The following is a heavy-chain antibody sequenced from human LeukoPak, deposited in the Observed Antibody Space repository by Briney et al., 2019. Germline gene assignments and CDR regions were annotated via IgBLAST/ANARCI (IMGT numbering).Heavy chain of an antibody. J-gene: IGHJ3*02. D-gene: IGHD3-22*01. CDR1: GGTFTIYA. CDR3: ARVCPQRHNTYHDSIGYYPWAFDI. V-gene: IGHV1-69*13. Sequence: SVTVSCTASGGTFTIYAISWVRQAPGQGLEWMGGIIPIFGTADYSQKFQGRVTITAAESTSTAYMELSSLRSQDTAVYSCARVCPQRHNTYHDSIGYYPWAFDIWAQGTMVTVSS. CDR2: IIPIFGTA.